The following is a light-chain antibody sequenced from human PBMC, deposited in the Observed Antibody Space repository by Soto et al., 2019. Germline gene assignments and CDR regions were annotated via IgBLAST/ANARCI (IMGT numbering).Light chain of an antibody. V-gene: IGLV1-47*01. CDR1: SSNIGSNY. CDR2: RSN. CDR3: AAWDDSLSVVV. J-gene: IGLJ2*01. Sequence: QSVLTQPPSASGTPGQRVTISCSGSSSNIGSNYVYWYQQLPGRAPKLLIYRSNQRPSGVPDRFSGSKSGTSASLAISGLRSEDEAHYYCAAWDDSLSVVVFGGGTKVTVL.